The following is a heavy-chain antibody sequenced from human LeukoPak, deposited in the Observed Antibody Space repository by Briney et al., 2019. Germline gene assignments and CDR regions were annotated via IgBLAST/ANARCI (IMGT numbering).Heavy chain of an antibody. J-gene: IGHJ4*02. CDR2: LSGSGAGT. V-gene: IGHV3-23*01. CDR3: ASSRYYYGSGTTHPDY. D-gene: IGHD3-10*01. Sequence: PGGSLRLSCAASGFTFSDYALGWVRQAPGRGLEWVATLSGSGAGTYYSDSVQGRFIISRDNSKRTLFLQMNSLRAEDTAVYYCASSRYYYGSGTTHPDYWGQGTLVTVSS. CDR1: GFTFSDYA.